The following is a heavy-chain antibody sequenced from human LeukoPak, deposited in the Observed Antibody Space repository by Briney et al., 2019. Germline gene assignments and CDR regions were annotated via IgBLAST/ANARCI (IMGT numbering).Heavy chain of an antibody. CDR3: AKVARDSRVYYFDY. CDR1: GGSISSYY. Sequence: SETLSLTCTVSGGSISSYYWSWIRQPAGKGLEWIGRIYTSGSTDYNPSLKSRVTMSVDTSTNQFSLKLSSVTAADTAVYYCAKVARDSRVYYFDYWGQGTLVTVSS. CDR2: IYTSGST. D-gene: IGHD3-22*01. J-gene: IGHJ4*02. V-gene: IGHV4-4*07.